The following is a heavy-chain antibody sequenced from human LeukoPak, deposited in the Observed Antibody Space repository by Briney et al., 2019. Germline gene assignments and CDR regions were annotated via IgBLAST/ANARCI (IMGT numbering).Heavy chain of an antibody. D-gene: IGHD3-16*01. CDR2: INVDHGDT. CDR3: ARGDDYVWGSLSYFDF. V-gene: IGHV1-3*01. CDR1: GYSFTDYA. J-gene: IGHJ4*02. Sequence: RASVKVSCRTSGYSFTDYAIHWVRQAPGQRLEWMGWINVDHGDTEYSQIFQGRVTMTRDISATTAYLELSSLRSEDTAVYYCARGDDYVWGSLSYFDFWGQGTLVSVSS.